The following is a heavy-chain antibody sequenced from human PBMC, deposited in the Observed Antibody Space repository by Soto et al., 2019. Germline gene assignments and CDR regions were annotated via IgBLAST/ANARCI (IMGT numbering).Heavy chain of an antibody. Sequence: ASVKVSCKASGGTFSSYAISWVRQAPGQGLEWMGGIIPIFGTANYAQKFQGRATITADESTSTAYMELSSLRSEDTAVYYCCALRSIALAVFDYCGQRSLVTVSS. CDR3: CALRSIALAVFDY. J-gene: IGHJ4*02. V-gene: IGHV1-69*13. D-gene: IGHD6-19*01. CDR1: GGTFSSYA. CDR2: IIPIFGTA.